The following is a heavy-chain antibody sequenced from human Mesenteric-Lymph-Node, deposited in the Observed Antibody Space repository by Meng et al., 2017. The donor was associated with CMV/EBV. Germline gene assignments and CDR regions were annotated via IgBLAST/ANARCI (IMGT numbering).Heavy chain of an antibody. Sequence: GSLRLSCAVSGDSMSSSNWWSWVRQPPGKGLEWIGQIYHSGSTYYNPSLKSRVTISVDTSKNQFSLKLSSVTAADTAVYYCARGRFWSGYSDYWGQGTLVTVSS. D-gene: IGHD3-3*01. CDR1: GDSMSSSNW. V-gene: IGHV4-4*02. CDR2: IYHSGST. J-gene: IGHJ4*02. CDR3: ARGRFWSGYSDY.